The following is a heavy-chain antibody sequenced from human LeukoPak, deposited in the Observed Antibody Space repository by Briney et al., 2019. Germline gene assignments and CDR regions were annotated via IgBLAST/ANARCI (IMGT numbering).Heavy chain of an antibody. V-gene: IGHV4-30-2*01. Sequence: SGTLSLTCTVSGGSISSGGYYWSWIRQPPGKGLEWIGYIYHSGSTYYNPSLKSRVTISVDRSKNQFSLKLSSVTAADTAVYYCARDPSRKYQLLRNYCYMDFWGQGTTVTVSS. D-gene: IGHD2-2*01. CDR2: IYHSGST. J-gene: IGHJ6*03. CDR1: GGSISSGGYY. CDR3: ARDPSRKYQLLRNYCYMDF.